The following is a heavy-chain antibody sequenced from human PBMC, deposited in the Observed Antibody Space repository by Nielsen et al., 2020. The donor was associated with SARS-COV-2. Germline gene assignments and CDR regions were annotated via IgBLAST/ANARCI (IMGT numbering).Heavy chain of an antibody. CDR3: ARDVMTTVTTGWFDP. CDR1: GFTSSSYS. D-gene: IGHD4-17*01. J-gene: IGHJ5*02. Sequence: GGSLRLSCAASGFTSSSYSMNWVRQAPGKGLEWVSSISSSSSYIYYADSVKGRFTISRDNAKNSLYLQMNSLRAEDTAVYYCARDVMTTVTTGWFDPWGQGTLVTVSS. V-gene: IGHV3-21*01. CDR2: ISSSSSYI.